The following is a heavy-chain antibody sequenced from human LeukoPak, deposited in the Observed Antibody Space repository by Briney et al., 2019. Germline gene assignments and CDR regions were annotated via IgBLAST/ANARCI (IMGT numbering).Heavy chain of an antibody. V-gene: IGHV4-30-2*02. CDR2: IYHSGST. CDR1: GGSISSGGYY. J-gene: IGHJ5*02. D-gene: IGHD3-10*01. Sequence: SETLSLTCTVSGGSISSGGYYWSWIRQPPGKGLEWIGYIYHSGSTYYNPSLKSRVTISVDTSKNQFSLKLSSVTAADTAVYYCARSHASGALRGWFDPWGQGTLVTVSS. CDR3: ARSHASGALRGWFDP.